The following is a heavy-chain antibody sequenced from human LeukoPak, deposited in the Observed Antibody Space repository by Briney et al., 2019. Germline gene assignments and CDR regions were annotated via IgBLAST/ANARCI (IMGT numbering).Heavy chain of an antibody. V-gene: IGHV3-21*01. CDR1: GFTFSRYW. J-gene: IGHJ4*02. D-gene: IGHD2-2*01. CDR2: ISSSSSYI. Sequence: GGSLRLSCAASGFTFSRYWMHWVRQAPGKGLEWVSSISSSSSYIYYADSVKGRFTISRDNAKNSLYLQMNSLRAEDTAVYYCARSVCSSTSCYHRYYFDYWGQGTLVTVSS. CDR3: ARSVCSSTSCYHRYYFDY.